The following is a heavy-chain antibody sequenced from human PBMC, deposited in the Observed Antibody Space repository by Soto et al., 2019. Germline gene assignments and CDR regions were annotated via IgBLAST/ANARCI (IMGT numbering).Heavy chain of an antibody. CDR1: GFTFDDYT. Sequence: GGSLRLSCAASGFTFDDYTMHWVRQAPGKGLEWVSLISWDGGSTYYADSVKGRFTISRDNSKNSLYLQMNSLRTEDTALYYCAKDFAPTSGDAYYYYYGMDVWGQGTTVTVSS. CDR3: AKDFAPTSGDAYYYYYGMDV. J-gene: IGHJ6*02. V-gene: IGHV3-43*01. CDR2: ISWDGGST. D-gene: IGHD7-27*01.